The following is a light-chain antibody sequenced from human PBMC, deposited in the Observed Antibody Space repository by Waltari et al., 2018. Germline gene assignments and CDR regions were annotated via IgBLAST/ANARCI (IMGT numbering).Light chain of an antibody. CDR1: QSFSSSY. CDR2: GAS. Sequence: EIVLTQSPGTLSLSPGERATLSCRASQSFSSSYLAWYQQKPGQAPRLLIYGASSRAPGIPDRFSGSGSGTDFTLTISRLEPGDFAVYYCQQYGSSLVTFGQGTKLEIK. V-gene: IGKV3-20*01. CDR3: QQYGSSLVT. J-gene: IGKJ2*01.